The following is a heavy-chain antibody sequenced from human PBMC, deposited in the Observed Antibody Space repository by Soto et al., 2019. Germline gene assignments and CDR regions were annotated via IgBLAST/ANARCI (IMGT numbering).Heavy chain of an antibody. Sequence: QVQLVQSGAEVKKPGSSVKVSCKASGGTFSSYTISWVRQAPGQGLEWMGRIIPILGIANYAQKFQGRVTITADKSTSTAYMELSSLRAEDTAVYYCARDPQTHSSSSPGEEDYWGQGTLVTVSS. V-gene: IGHV1-69*08. J-gene: IGHJ4*02. D-gene: IGHD6-13*01. CDR3: ARDPQTHSSSSPGEEDY. CDR1: GGTFSSYT. CDR2: IIPILGIA.